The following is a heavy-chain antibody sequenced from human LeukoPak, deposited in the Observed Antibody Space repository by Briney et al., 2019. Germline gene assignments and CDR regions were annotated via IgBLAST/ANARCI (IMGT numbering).Heavy chain of an antibody. CDR2: INHSGST. Sequence: SETLSLTCAVYGGSFSGYYWSWIRQPPGKGLEWIGEINHSGSTNYNPSLKSRVTISVDTSKNRFSLKLTSVTAADTAVYYCARESGSGWYKDAFDIWGQGTMVTVSS. D-gene: IGHD6-19*01. CDR1: GGSFSGYY. CDR3: ARESGSGWYKDAFDI. J-gene: IGHJ3*02. V-gene: IGHV4-34*01.